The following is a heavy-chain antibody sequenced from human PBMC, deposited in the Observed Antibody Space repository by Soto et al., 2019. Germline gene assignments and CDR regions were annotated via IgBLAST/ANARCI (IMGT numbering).Heavy chain of an antibody. Sequence: SETLSLTCAVYGGSFSGYYWTWIRQPPGTGLEWIGEINHSGSTNYNPSLKSRVTISVDTSKNQFSLKLTNMDPVDTATYYCALSQRAYSYASDSWSPGTLVTASS. CDR1: GGSFSGYY. V-gene: IGHV4-34*01. D-gene: IGHD2-21*01. J-gene: IGHJ5*02. CDR3: ALSQRAYSYASDS. CDR2: INHSGST.